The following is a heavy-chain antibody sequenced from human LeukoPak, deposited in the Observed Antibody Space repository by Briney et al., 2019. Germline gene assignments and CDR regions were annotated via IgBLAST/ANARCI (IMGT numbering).Heavy chain of an antibody. Sequence: ASVKVSCKASGFTFTSHDYNWVRQAPGQGLEWMGRINPNSGGTNYAQKFQGRVTMTRDTSISTAYMELSRLRSDDTAVYYCAILYGAGDIDYWGQGTLVTVSS. CDR2: INPNSGGT. D-gene: IGHD4-17*01. J-gene: IGHJ4*02. CDR1: GFTFTSHD. V-gene: IGHV1-2*06. CDR3: AILYGAGDIDY.